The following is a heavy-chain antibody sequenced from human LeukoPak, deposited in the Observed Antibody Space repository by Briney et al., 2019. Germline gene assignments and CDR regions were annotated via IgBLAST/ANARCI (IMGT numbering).Heavy chain of an antibody. CDR1: GFIFSSYS. J-gene: IGHJ6*04. CDR3: AELGITMIGGV. CDR2: ISTSGSYI. D-gene: IGHD3-10*02. Sequence: GGSLRLSCAASGFIFSSYSMNWVRQAPGKGLEWVSYISTSGSYIYYANSMKGRFTISRDNAKNSLYLQMNSLRAEDTAVYYCAELGITMIGGVWGKGTTVTISS. V-gene: IGHV3-21*05.